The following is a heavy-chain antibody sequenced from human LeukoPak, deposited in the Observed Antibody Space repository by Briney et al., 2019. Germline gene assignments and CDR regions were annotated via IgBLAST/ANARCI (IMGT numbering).Heavy chain of an antibody. CDR1: GFTFSISW. V-gene: IGHV3-74*01. D-gene: IGHD3-10*01. CDR3: ARDSPYYYGSGYGMDV. CDR2: INSEGRST. J-gene: IGHJ6*04. Sequence: GGSLRLSSAASGFTFSISWMHWVRQAPGKGLVWVSRINSEGRSTSYADSVKGRFTISRDNAKNTLYLQKNSLRAEDTAVYYCARDSPYYYGSGYGMDVWGKGTTVTVSS.